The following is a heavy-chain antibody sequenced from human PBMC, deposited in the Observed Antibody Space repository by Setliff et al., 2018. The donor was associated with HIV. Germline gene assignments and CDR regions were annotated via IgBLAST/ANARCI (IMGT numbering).Heavy chain of an antibody. J-gene: IGHJ3*02. CDR2: IYYSGST. Sequence: SETLSLTCTVSGGSISSYYWSWIRQPPGKGLEWIGYIYYSGSTNYNPSLKSRVTISVDTSKNQFSLKLSSVTAADTAVYYCARRGDSSSYLYAFEIWGQGTMVTVSS. CDR1: GGSISSYY. D-gene: IGHD3-22*01. V-gene: IGHV4-59*08. CDR3: ARRGDSSSYLYAFEI.